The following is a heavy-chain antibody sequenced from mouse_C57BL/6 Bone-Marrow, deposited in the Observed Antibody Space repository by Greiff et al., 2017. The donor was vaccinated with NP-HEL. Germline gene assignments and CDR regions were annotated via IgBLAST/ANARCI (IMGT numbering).Heavy chain of an antibody. CDR3: ARRGHYYYGSSIPWFAY. D-gene: IGHD1-1*01. V-gene: IGHV1-26*01. CDR2: INPNNGGT. CDR1: GYTFTDYY. Sequence: VQLQQSGPELVKPGASVKISCKASGYTFTDYYMNWVKQSHGKSLEWIGDINPNNGGTSYNQKFKGKATLTVDKSSSTAYMELRSLTSEDSAVYYCARRGHYYYGSSIPWFAYWGQGTLVTVSA. J-gene: IGHJ3*01.